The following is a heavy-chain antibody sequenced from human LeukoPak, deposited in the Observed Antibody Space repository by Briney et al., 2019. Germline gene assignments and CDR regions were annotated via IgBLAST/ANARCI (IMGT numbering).Heavy chain of an antibody. D-gene: IGHD4-23*01. J-gene: IGHJ4*02. Sequence: SSETLSLTCAVSGGSISSHYWSWIRQPPGKGLEWIGFIYYSGTTKYNPSLKSRVTISADTSKNQFSLKLSSVTAADTAVYYCARHVHGGNNILDYWGQGTLVTVSS. V-gene: IGHV4-59*08. CDR3: ARHVHGGNNILDY. CDR2: IYYSGTT. CDR1: GGSISSHY.